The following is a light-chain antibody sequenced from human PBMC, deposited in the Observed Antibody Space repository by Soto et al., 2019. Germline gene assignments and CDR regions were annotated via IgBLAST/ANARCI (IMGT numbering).Light chain of an antibody. CDR3: QQSHSAPWT. Sequence: DIQMTQSPSSLSASVGDRVTITCRASQGISTYLNWYQQKPGKAPRLLIYAASSLQSGVPSRFSGSGSETDFTLTISSLQPEDVASYFCQQSHSAPWTFGQGTKVDI. J-gene: IGKJ1*01. V-gene: IGKV1-39*01. CDR1: QGISTY. CDR2: AAS.